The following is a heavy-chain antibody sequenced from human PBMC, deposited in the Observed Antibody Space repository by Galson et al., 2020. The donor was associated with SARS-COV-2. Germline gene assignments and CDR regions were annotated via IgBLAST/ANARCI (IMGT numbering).Heavy chain of an antibody. J-gene: IGHJ4*02. D-gene: IGHD3-10*01. V-gene: IGHV3-53*01. CDR3: ARGDGLMVRLDY. CDR2: IYSGGST. CDR1: GFTVSSNY. Sequence: GGSLRLSCAASGFTVSSNYMSWVRQAPGKGLEWVSVIYSGGSTHYADSVKGRFTISRDNSKNTLYLQMNSLRAEDTAVYYCARGDGLMVRLDYWGQGTLVTVSS.